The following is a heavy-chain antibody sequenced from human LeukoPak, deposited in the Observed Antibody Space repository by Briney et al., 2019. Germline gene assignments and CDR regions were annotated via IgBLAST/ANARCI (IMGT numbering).Heavy chain of an antibody. CDR1: GGPLSSHY. CDR3: AGHGAGIAARPFDK. Sequence: PSETLSLTCTVSGGPLSSHYWSWIRQPPGKGLEGIGYIYYSGSNNYNPSLKNRITQSVDTSKNQFSLKLNSVTAAHTAVCFLAGHGAGIAARPFDKWGEGPLV. CDR2: IYYSGSN. V-gene: IGHV4-59*08. D-gene: IGHD6-6*01. J-gene: IGHJ4*02.